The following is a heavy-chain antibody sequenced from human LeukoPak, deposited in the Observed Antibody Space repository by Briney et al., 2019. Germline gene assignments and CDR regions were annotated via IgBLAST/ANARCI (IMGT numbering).Heavy chain of an antibody. D-gene: IGHD3-10*01. Sequence: GGSLRLSCSASGFPFSSYAMHWVRQAPGKGLEYVSAISDSGGSTYYADSVKGRFTISRDNAKNSLYLQMNSLRAEDTAVYYCAREGSGYYYGMDVWGQGTTVTVSS. V-gene: IGHV3-64*04. CDR2: ISDSGGST. CDR3: AREGSGYYYGMDV. J-gene: IGHJ6*02. CDR1: GFPFSSYA.